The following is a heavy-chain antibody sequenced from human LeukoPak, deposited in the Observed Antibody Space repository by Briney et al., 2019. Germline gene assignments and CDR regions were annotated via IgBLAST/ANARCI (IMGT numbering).Heavy chain of an antibody. J-gene: IGHJ2*01. Sequence: GGSLRLSCAASQFTFSNYAMSWVRQAPGKGLEWVSAISGSGNTTYFGDSVTGRFTISRDNPKNTVYLQMNSLSADDTAVYYCAKGPAPYCSGGSCYSPHWYFDLWGRGTLVTVSS. D-gene: IGHD2-15*01. V-gene: IGHV3-23*01. CDR3: AKGPAPYCSGGSCYSPHWYFDL. CDR1: QFTFSNYA. CDR2: ISGSGNTT.